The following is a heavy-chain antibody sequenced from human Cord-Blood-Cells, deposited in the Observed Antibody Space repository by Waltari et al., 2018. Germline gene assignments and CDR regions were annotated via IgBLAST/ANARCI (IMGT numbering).Heavy chain of an antibody. Sequence: QVQLVQSGAEVKKPGASVTVSCKASGYTFTGYYMHWLRQAPGQGLEWMGWINPNSGGTNYAQKFQGRVTMTRDTSISTAYMELSRLRSDDTAVYYCARTEGLRDAPNVDANAFDIWGQGTMVTVSS. D-gene: IGHD3-3*01. CDR2: INPNSGGT. CDR3: ARTEGLRDAPNVDANAFDI. CDR1: GYTFTGYY. V-gene: IGHV1-2*02. J-gene: IGHJ3*02.